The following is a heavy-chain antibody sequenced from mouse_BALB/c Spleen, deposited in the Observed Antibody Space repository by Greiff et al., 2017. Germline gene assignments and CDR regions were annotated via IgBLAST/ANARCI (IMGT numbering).Heavy chain of an antibody. Sequence: EVQRVESGGGLVRPGGSLKLSCAASGFAFSSYDMSWVRQTPEKRLEWVAYISSVGGSTYYPDTVKGRFTISRDNAKNTLYLQMSSLTSDDTAMYYCAGIYDCYYGFFGYWGQGTTLTVSS. J-gene: IGHJ2*01. CDR1: GFAFSSYD. V-gene: IGHV5-12-1*01. D-gene: IGHD2-3*01. CDR3: AGIYDCYYGFFGY. CDR2: ISSVGGST.